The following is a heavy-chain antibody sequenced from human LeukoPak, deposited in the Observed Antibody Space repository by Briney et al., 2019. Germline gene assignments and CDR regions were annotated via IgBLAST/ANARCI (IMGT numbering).Heavy chain of an antibody. D-gene: IGHD3-10*01. CDR3: ATVLTVRGVITPLDL. Sequence: ASVKVSCMVSGYTLTELSMHWVRQAPGKGLEWMGGFDPEDGETIYAQKFQGRVTMTEDTSTDTAYMELSSLRSEDTAVYYCATVLTVRGVITPLDLWGRGTLVTVSS. CDR1: GYTLTELS. V-gene: IGHV1-24*01. CDR2: FDPEDGET. J-gene: IGHJ2*01.